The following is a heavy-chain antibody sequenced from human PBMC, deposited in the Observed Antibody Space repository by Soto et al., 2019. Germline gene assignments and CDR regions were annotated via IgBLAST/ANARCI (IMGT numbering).Heavy chain of an antibody. CDR1: GFTFSNAW. V-gene: IGHV3-15*07. D-gene: IGHD6-13*01. J-gene: IGHJ4*02. CDR2: IKSKTDGGTT. CDR3: TTDRGIAAAGTITYFDY. Sequence: PGGSLGLSCAASGFTFSNAWMNWVRQAPGKGLEWVGRIKSKTDGGTTDYAAPVKGRFTISRDDSKNTLYLQMNSLKTEDTAVYYCTTDRGIAAAGTITYFDYWGQGTLVTVSS.